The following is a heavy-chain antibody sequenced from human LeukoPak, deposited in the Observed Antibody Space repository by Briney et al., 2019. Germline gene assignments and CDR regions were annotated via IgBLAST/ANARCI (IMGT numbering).Heavy chain of an antibody. J-gene: IGHJ5*02. CDR2: IIPISGTT. CDR1: GGTFTSYA. CDR3: ARKLRLGGNWFDP. V-gene: IGHV1-69*13. D-gene: IGHD1-26*01. Sequence: ASVKVSCKTSGGTFTSYAITWVRQAPGQRLEWMGKIIPISGTTNYAQKFQGRVTFTADESTSTAYMELSSLRSEDTALYYCARKLRLGGNWFDPWGQGTLVTVSS.